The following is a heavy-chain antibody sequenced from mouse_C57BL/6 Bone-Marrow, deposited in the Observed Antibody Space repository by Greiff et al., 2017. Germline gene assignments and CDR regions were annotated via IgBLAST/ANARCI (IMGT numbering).Heavy chain of an antibody. V-gene: IGHV1-72*01. CDR2: IDPNSGGT. CDR3: ARSAITTVVEGWFAY. Sequence: QVQLQQPGAELVKPGASVKLSCKASGYTFTSYWMHWVKQRPGRGLEWIGRIDPNSGGTKYNEKFKSKATLTVDKPSSTAYMQLSSLTSEESAVYYCARSAITTVVEGWFAYWGQGTLVTVSA. D-gene: IGHD1-1*01. CDR1: GYTFTSYW. J-gene: IGHJ3*01.